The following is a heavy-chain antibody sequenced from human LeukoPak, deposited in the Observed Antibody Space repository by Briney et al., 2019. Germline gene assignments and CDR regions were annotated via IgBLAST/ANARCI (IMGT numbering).Heavy chain of an antibody. J-gene: IGHJ3*01. D-gene: IGHD2-15*01. V-gene: IGHV3-43*02. CDR3: AKEKDTIYFDL. Sequence: PGGSLRLSCAASGFTFSSYGMSWVRQAPGKGLEWVSLFSRNGVTTYYAESVRGRFTISRDNSKNSVYLQMDSLTTEDTAVYYCAKEKDTIYFDLWGQGTMVTVSA. CDR1: GFTFSSYG. CDR2: FSRNGVTT.